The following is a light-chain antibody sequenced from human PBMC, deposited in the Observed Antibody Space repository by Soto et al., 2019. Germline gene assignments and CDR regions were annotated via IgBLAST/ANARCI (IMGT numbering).Light chain of an antibody. J-gene: IGKJ2*01. CDR3: QQYGSSPPYT. CDR2: GAS. CDR1: QSVSSSY. Sequence: EIVLTQYPGTLSLSPGERATLSCRASQSVSSSYLAWYQQKPGQAPRLLIYGASSRATGIPDRFSVSGSGTDFTLTISRLEPEDVAVYYCQQYGSSPPYTFGQGTKVEIK. V-gene: IGKV3-20*01.